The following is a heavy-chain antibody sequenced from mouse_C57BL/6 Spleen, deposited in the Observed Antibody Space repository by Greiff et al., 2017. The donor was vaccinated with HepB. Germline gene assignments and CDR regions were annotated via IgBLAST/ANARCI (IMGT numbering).Heavy chain of an antibody. CDR3: ARGAEPAGTFYFDY. D-gene: IGHD4-1*01. CDR2: ISYDGSN. V-gene: IGHV3-6*01. CDR1: GYSITSGYY. J-gene: IGHJ2*01. Sequence: ESGPGLVKPSQSLSLTCSVTGYSITSGYYWNWIRQFPGNKLEWMGYISYDGSNNYNPSLKNRISITRDTSKNQFFLKLNSVTTEDTATYYCARGAEPAGTFYFDYWGQGTTLTVSS.